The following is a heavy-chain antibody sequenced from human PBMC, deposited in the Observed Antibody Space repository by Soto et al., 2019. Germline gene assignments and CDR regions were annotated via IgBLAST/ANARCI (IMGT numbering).Heavy chain of an antibody. V-gene: IGHV3-30*18. CDR2: ISYDGSNK. D-gene: IGHD6-13*01. Sequence: TGGSLRLSCAASGFTFSSYGMHWVRQAPGKGLEWVAVISYDGSNKYYADSVKGRFTISRDNSKNTLYLQMNSLRAEDTAVYYCAKDRQSSSWPYYYYYYGMDVWGQGTTVTVSS. J-gene: IGHJ6*02. CDR3: AKDRQSSSWPYYYYYYGMDV. CDR1: GFTFSSYG.